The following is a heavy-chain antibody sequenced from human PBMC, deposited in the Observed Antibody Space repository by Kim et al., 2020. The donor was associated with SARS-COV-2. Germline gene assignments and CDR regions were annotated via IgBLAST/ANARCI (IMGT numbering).Heavy chain of an antibody. CDR2: ISGSGGST. Sequence: GGSLRLSCAASGFTFSSYAMSWVRQAPGKGLEWVSAISGSGGSTYYADSVKGRFTISRDNSKNTLYLQMNSLRAEDTAVYYCAKGTWTSITMIVVDAFDIWGQGTLVTVSS. V-gene: IGHV3-23*01. CDR3: AKGTWTSITMIVVDAFDI. J-gene: IGHJ3*02. CDR1: GFTFSSYA. D-gene: IGHD3-22*01.